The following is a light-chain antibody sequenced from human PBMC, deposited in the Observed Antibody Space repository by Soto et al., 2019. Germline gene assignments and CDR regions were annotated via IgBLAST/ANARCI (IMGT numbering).Light chain of an antibody. J-gene: IGKJ5*01. V-gene: IGKV1-9*01. CDR2: AAS. CDR3: QQRKSYPIT. Sequence: DIQLTQSPSFLSASVGDRVTITCRASQDINTYLAWYQQKPGKAPKLLIFAASTLQNGVPSRFSGSGSGTEFTVAITSLQPEDFATYYCQQRKSYPITFGQGTRLEIK. CDR1: QDINTY.